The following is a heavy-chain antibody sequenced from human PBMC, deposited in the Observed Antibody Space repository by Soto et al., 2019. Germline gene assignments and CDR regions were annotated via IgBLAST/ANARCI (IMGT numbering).Heavy chain of an antibody. CDR3: ARANMDCTNGVCYVSYYYYMDV. D-gene: IGHD2-8*01. J-gene: IGHJ6*03. CDR2: INSDGSST. CDR1: GFTFSSYW. Sequence: EVQLVESGGGLVQPGGSLRLSCAASGFTFSSYWMHWVRQAPGKGLVWVSRINSDGSSTSYADSVKGRFTISRDNAKNTLYLQMNSLRAEDTAVYYCARANMDCTNGVCYVSYYYYMDVWGKGTTVTVSS. V-gene: IGHV3-74*01.